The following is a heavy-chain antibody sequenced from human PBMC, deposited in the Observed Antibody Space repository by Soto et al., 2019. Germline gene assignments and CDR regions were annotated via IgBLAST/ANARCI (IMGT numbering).Heavy chain of an antibody. CDR3: ARAGGSCSGGSCTHYYFYGMDV. CDR1: GFTFSRIW. CDR2: INSDGSST. D-gene: IGHD2-15*01. V-gene: IGHV3-74*01. J-gene: IGHJ6*02. Sequence: EVQLVESGGGLVQPGGSLRVSCAASGFTFSRIWMHWVRQAPGMGLVWVSRINSDGSSTNYADSVKGRFTISRDNAKNTLYLQMNSRRAEDTAVYYCARAGGSCSGGSCTHYYFYGMDVWGQGTTVTVSS.